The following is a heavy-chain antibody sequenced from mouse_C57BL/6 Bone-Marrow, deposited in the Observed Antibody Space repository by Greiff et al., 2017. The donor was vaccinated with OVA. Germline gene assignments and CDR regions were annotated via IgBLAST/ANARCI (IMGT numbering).Heavy chain of an antibody. CDR2: IWSGGST. CDR3: ASSVVVYYYAMDY. CDR1: GFSLTSYG. J-gene: IGHJ4*01. V-gene: IGHV2-2*01. D-gene: IGHD1-1*01. Sequence: VQLKESGPGLVQPSQSLSITCTVSGFSLTSYGVHWVRQSPGKGLEWLGVIWSGGSTDYNAAFISRLSISKDNSKSQVFFKMNSLQADDTAIYYCASSVVVYYYAMDYWGQGTSVTVSS.